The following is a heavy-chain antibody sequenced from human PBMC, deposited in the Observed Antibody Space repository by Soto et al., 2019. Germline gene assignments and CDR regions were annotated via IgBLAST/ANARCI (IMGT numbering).Heavy chain of an antibody. CDR2: IYYSGST. V-gene: IGHV4-39*01. CDR3: ARQAEKQLVRIEDAFDI. J-gene: IGHJ3*02. Sequence: QLQLQESGPGLVKPSETLSLTCTVSGGSISSSSYYWGWIRQPPGKGLEWIGSIYYSGSTYYNPSLKSRYTIPVDRPKTLFSLKRGSVTAADTALYYCARQAEKQLVRIEDAFDIGGQGTMVTV. D-gene: IGHD6-13*01. CDR1: GGSISSSSYY.